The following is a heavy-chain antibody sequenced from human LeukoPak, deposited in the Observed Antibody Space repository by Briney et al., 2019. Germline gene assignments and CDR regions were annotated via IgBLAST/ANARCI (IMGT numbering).Heavy chain of an antibody. CDR3: ARGVITNYYVYVWGSYRPYFDY. D-gene: IGHD3-16*02. V-gene: IGHV1-8*01. CDR2: MNPNSGNT. J-gene: IGHJ4*02. Sequence: ASVKVSCKASGYTFTSYDINWVRQATGQGLEWMGWMNPNSGNTGYAQKFQGRVTMTRNTSIRTAYMELSSLRSEDTAVYYCARGVITNYYVYVWGSYRPYFDYWGQGTLVTVSS. CDR1: GYTFTSYD.